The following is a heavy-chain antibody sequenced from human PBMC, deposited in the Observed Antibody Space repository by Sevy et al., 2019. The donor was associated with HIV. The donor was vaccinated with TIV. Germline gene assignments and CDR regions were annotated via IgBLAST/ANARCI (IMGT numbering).Heavy chain of an antibody. J-gene: IGHJ4*02. D-gene: IGHD1-26*01. CDR1: GGSLTSLY. CDR3: AGENAWGRGYS. V-gene: IGHV4-59*08. CDR2: IYYNGHI. Sequence: SETLSLTCTVSGGSLTSLYWNWIRQPPGKGLEWIANIYYNGHINYNPSLKSRVTLSLHTSKNLYSLRLSSVTAADTAMYYCAGENAWGRGYSWGQGTLVTVSS.